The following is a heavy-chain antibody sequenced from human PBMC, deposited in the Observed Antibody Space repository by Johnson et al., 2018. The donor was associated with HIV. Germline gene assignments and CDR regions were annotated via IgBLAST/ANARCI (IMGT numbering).Heavy chain of an antibody. J-gene: IGHJ3*02. D-gene: IGHD3-10*01. CDR1: GFTFSSYA. CDR2: ISYDGSNK. Sequence: QVQLVESGGGVVQPGRSLRLSCAASGFTFSSYAMSWVRQAPGKGLEWVAVISYDGSNKYYADSVKGRFTISGDNAKNTLYLQMNSLRAEDTAVYYCARDPLLHGSTFDMWGPGTMVTVSS. CDR3: ARDPLLHGSTFDM. V-gene: IGHV3-30*03.